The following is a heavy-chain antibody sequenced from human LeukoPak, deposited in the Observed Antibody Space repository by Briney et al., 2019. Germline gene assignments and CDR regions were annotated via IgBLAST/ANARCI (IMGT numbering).Heavy chain of an antibody. CDR3: AKDRSAQSEFDY. CDR1: GFTFSSYG. D-gene: IGHD2-15*01. Sequence: SLRLSCAASGFTFSSYGMPWGRQAPGKGLGWGAVISYDGSNKYYADSVKGRFTISRDNSKNTLYLQMNSLRAEDTAVYYCAKDRSAQSEFDYWGQGTLVTVSS. CDR2: ISYDGSNK. V-gene: IGHV3-30*18. J-gene: IGHJ4*02.